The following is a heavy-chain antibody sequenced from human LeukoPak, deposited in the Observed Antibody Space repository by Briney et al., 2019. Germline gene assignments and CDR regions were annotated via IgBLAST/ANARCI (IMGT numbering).Heavy chain of an antibody. V-gene: IGHV3-48*03. J-gene: IGHJ4*02. CDR2: INTSGLTI. CDR1: GFTFSSYE. CDR3: ARASYSRSLY. Sequence: GGSLRLSCAASGFTFSSYEMNWVRQAPGKGLEWVSCINTSGLTIYYADSVKGRFTISRDNANNSLYLQMNSVRAEDTAVYYCARASYSRSLYWGQGTLVTVSS. D-gene: IGHD6-6*01.